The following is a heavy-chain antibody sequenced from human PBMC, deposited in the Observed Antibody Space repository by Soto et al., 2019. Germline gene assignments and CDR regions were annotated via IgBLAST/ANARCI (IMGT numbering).Heavy chain of an antibody. CDR3: ARSSYDFWSGYYTLWFDP. V-gene: IGHV4-59*08. J-gene: IGHJ5*02. Sequence: SETLSLTCTVSGGSISRYYWSWIRQPPGKGLEWIGYIYYSGSTNYNPSLKSRVTISVDTSKNQFSLKLSSVTAADTAVYYCARSSYDFWSGYYTLWFDPWGQGTLVTVSS. D-gene: IGHD3-3*01. CDR1: GGSISRYY. CDR2: IYYSGST.